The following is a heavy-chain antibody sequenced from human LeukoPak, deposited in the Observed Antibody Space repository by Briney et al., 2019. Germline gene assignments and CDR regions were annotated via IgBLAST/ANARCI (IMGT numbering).Heavy chain of an antibody. V-gene: IGHV3-30*01. CDR2: ISYDGSNK. CDR3: ARGKGGYDSLDAFDI. D-gene: IGHD5-12*01. Sequence: GGSLRLSCAASGFTFSSYAMHWVRQAPGKGLEWVAVISYDGSNKYYADSVKGRFTISRDNSKNTLYLQMNSLRAEDTAVYYCARGKGGYDSLDAFDIWGQGTMVTVSS. J-gene: IGHJ3*02. CDR1: GFTFSSYA.